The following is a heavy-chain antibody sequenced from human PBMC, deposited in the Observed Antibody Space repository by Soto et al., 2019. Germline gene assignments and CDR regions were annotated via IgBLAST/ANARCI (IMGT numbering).Heavy chain of an antibody. CDR1: GFTFSSYA. Sequence: EVQLLESGGGLVQPGGSLRLSCAASGFTFSSYAMSWVRQAPGKGLEWVSAISGSGGSTYYADSVKGRFTISRDNSKNTLYLQMNSLSAEDTAVYYCAKDPYCSSTSCYAMSFYYYYYMDVWGKGTTVTVSS. V-gene: IGHV3-23*01. D-gene: IGHD2-2*01. CDR2: ISGSGGST. CDR3: AKDPYCSSTSCYAMSFYYYYYMDV. J-gene: IGHJ6*03.